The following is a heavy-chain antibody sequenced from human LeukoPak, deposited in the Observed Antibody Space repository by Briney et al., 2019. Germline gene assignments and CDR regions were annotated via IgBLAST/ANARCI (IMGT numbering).Heavy chain of an antibody. CDR3: ARTVPYCSGGSCTKAGWFDP. D-gene: IGHD2-15*01. CDR2: IDWDDDK. CDR1: GFSPSTSGMR. J-gene: IGHJ5*02. Sequence: SGPALVKPTQTLTLTCTFSGFSPSTSGMRVSWIRQPPGKALEWLARIDWDDDKFYSTSLKTRLTISRDTSKNQVVLTMTNMDPVDTATYYCARTVPYCSGGSCTKAGWFDPWGQGTLVTVSS. V-gene: IGHV2-70*04.